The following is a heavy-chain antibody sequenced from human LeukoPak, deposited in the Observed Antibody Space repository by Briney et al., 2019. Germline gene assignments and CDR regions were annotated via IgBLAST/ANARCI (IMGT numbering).Heavy chain of an antibody. CDR3: ARDHNSGGFDY. CDR2: IKEDGREK. Sequence: GGALRLSCPASGFTFSNYWMSWVRPAPGKGLEWVANIKEDGREKNYVDSVKGRFTISRDNAKNSLYLQMNSQRAEDTAVYYCARDHNSGGFDYWGQGTLVTVSS. CDR1: GFTFSNYW. J-gene: IGHJ4*02. D-gene: IGHD1-26*01. V-gene: IGHV3-7*01.